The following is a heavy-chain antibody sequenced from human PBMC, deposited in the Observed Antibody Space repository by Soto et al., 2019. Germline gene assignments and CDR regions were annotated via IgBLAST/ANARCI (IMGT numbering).Heavy chain of an antibody. CDR1: GRSIISTICY. V-gene: IGHV4-39*01. CDR2: IYYSGRT. J-gene: IGHJ6*02. Sequence: SVRMSLTGILCGRSIISTICYWGWIRQPPGKGLQGIASIYYSGRTYYNPSLESRVTISVDTSKNQFSLKLSSVTAADTAVFYCARHGGGKGPIPHAVDVLGQGTTVT. CDR3: ARHGGGKGPIPHAVDV. D-gene: IGHD2-15*01.